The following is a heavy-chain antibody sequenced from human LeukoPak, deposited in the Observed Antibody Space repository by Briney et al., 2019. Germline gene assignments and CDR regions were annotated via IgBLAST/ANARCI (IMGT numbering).Heavy chain of an antibody. CDR2: IYHSGST. CDR1: GYSIRSGYY. D-gene: IGHD3-22*01. CDR3: ARADSSGYYYVVDY. Sequence: SETLSLTCTVSGYSIRSGYYWGWIRQPPGKGLEWIGSIYHSGSTYYNPSLKSRVTISVDTSKNQFSLKLSSVTAADTAVYYCARADSSGYYYVVDYWGQGTLVTVSS. J-gene: IGHJ4*02. V-gene: IGHV4-38-2*02.